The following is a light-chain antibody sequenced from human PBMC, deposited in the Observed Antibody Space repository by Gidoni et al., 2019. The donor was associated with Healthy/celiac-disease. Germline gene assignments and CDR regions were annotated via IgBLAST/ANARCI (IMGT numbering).Light chain of an antibody. Sequence: DIVLSQSPGTLSLSPGERATLSCRVSQSVSSSYLAWYQQKPGQAPRLLIYGASSRATGIPDRFSGSGSGTDFTLTISRLEPEDFAVYYCQQYGSSRFTFGQETRLEIK. CDR2: GAS. V-gene: IGKV3-20*01. CDR1: QSVSSSY. CDR3: QQYGSSRFT. J-gene: IGKJ5*01.